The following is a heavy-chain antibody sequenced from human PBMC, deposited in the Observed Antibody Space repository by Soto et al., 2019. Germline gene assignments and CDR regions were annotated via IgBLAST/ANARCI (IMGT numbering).Heavy chain of an antibody. D-gene: IGHD3-10*01. J-gene: IGHJ4*02. CDR3: ARDGGRGEGYHAVDY. Sequence: QVHLQESGPRLVKPSQTLSLTCNVSGDSINNGGHYWSWIRQHPGKGLEWIGYIYYSGSTYYNPSLKSRLSISVDTSKNQFSLRLNSVTAADTAVYYCARDGGRGEGYHAVDYWGQGMLVTVSS. V-gene: IGHV4-31*03. CDR1: GDSINNGGHY. CDR2: IYYSGST.